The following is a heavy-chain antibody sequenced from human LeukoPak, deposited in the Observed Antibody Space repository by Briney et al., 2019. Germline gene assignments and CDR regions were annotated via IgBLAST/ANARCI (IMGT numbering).Heavy chain of an antibody. J-gene: IGHJ3*02. CDR1: GFTFSSYG. D-gene: IGHD4-23*01. Sequence: GGSLRLSCAASGFTFSSYGMSWVRQAPGKGLEWVSSISSSSSYIYYADSVKGRFTISRDNAKNSLYLQMNSLRAEDTAVYYCARDRTTVVTPSAFDIWGQGTMVTVSS. CDR2: ISSSSSYI. CDR3: ARDRTTVVTPSAFDI. V-gene: IGHV3-21*06.